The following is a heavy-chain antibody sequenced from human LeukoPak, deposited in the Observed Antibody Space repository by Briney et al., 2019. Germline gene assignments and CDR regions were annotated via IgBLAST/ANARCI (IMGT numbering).Heavy chain of an antibody. CDR2: IYSGGST. V-gene: IGHV3-53*01. J-gene: IGHJ4*02. CDR3: ARGGGAAAGFDY. CDR1: GFTVSSNY. D-gene: IGHD6-13*01. Sequence: GGSLRLSCAASGFTVSSNYMSWVRQAPGKGLEWVSVIYSGGSTYYADSVRGRFTISRDNSKDTLYLQMNSLRAEDTAVYYCARGGGAAAGFDYWGQGTLVTVSS.